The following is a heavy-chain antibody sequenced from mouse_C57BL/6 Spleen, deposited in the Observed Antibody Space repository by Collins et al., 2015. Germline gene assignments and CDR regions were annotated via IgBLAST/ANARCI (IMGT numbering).Heavy chain of an antibody. V-gene: IGHV9-3*01. CDR1: GYTFTTYG. Sequence: VKISCKASGYTFTTYGMSWVKQAPGKGLKWMGWINTYSGVPTYADDFKGRFAFSLETSASTAYLQINNLKNEDTATYFCARQLRLHYFDYWGQGTTLTVSS. D-gene: IGHD3-2*02. J-gene: IGHJ2*01. CDR3: ARQLRLHYFDY. CDR2: INTYSGVP.